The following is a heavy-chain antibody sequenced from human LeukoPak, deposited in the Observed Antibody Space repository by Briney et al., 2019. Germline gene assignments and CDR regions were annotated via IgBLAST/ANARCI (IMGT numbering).Heavy chain of an antibody. J-gene: IGHJ4*02. D-gene: IGHD3-22*01. CDR2: IIPIFGTA. CDR3: ARGTSSGYYLEGYFDY. Sequence: SVKVSCKASGYTFSNNDINWVRQATGQGLEWMGGIIPIFGTANYAQKFQGRVTITADESTSTAYMELSSLRSEDTAVYYCARGTSSGYYLEGYFDYWGQGTLVTVSS. CDR1: GYTFSNND. V-gene: IGHV1-69*13.